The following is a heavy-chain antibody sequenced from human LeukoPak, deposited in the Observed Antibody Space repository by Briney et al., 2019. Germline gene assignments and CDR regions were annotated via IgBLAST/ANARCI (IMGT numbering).Heavy chain of an antibody. CDR2: INSDGSSR. CDR3: TRGSSGFSYYSAMDV. CDR1: GFTFNNYW. J-gene: IGHJ6*02. D-gene: IGHD2-21*01. V-gene: IGHV3-74*01. Sequence: GGSLRLSCAASGFTFNNYWMHWVRLVPGKGLVWVSRINSDGSSRHFADSVKGRLTIFRENAKNTVYLQMNSLRGDDTAVYYCTRGSSGFSYYSAMDVWGQGTTVTVSS.